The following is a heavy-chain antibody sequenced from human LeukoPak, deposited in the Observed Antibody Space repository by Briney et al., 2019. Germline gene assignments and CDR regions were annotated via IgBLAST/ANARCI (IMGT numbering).Heavy chain of an antibody. CDR1: GYTFTGYY. V-gene: IGHV1-2*02. CDR3: ARDLYDSSGYYLDY. CDR2: INPNSGGT. D-gene: IGHD3-22*01. J-gene: IGHJ4*02. Sequence: EASVKVSCKASGYTFTGYYMHWVRQAPGQGLEWMGWINPNSGGTNYAQKFQGRVTMTRDTSISTAYMELSRLRSDDTAVYYCARDLYDSSGYYLDYWGQGTLVTVSS.